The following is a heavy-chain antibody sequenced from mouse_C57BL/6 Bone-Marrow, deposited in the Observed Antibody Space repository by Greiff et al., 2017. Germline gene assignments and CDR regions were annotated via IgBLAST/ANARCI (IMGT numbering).Heavy chain of an antibody. D-gene: IGHD2-4*01. Sequence: VQLQQPGAELVKPGASVKLSCKASGYIFTNYWMHWVKQRPGQGLEWIGMMHPNGGSPDYNEKFKSEATLSVDKSSRTAYMELSSLTSEDSAVYYCARSYDYDDYTMDYWGQGTSVTVSS. CDR3: ARSYDYDDYTMDY. J-gene: IGHJ4*01. V-gene: IGHV1-64*01. CDR1: GYIFTNYW. CDR2: MHPNGGSP.